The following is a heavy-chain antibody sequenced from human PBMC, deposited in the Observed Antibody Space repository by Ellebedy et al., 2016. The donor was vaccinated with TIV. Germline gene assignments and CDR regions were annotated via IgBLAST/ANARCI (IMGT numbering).Heavy chain of an antibody. D-gene: IGHD3-10*01. Sequence: GESLKISCAASEFSFSTYWMSWVRQAPGKGLEWVANIKEDGSEIYYVDSVKGRFTISRDNAKHSLYLEMNSLRVEDTAVYYCARVGGSGTFDYWGQGTLVTVSS. CDR1: EFSFSTYW. V-gene: IGHV3-7*01. J-gene: IGHJ4*02. CDR3: ARVGGSGTFDY. CDR2: IKEDGSEI.